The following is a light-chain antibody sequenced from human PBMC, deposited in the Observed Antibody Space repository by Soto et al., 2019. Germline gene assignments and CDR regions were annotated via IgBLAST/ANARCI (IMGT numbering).Light chain of an antibody. Sequence: EIVLTQSPGTLSLFPGERATLSCRASQSVGSFLAWYQQKSGQTPRLLIYDASNRAPGIPARFSGSGSGTDITLTISSLEPEDFAVYYCQHRSNWLGTFGPGTKVDLK. V-gene: IGKV3-11*01. CDR1: QSVGSF. CDR2: DAS. CDR3: QHRSNWLGT. J-gene: IGKJ3*01.